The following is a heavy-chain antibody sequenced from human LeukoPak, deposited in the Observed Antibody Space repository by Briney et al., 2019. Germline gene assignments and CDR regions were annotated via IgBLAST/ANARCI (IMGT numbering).Heavy chain of an antibody. J-gene: IGHJ4*02. CDR3: ARVRSPGYFDY. CDR1: GGSISTYY. CDR2: IYTTGGT. Sequence: SETLSLTCSVSGGSISTYYWSWIRQPAGKGLEWIGRIYTTGGTNYNPSLKSRVTMSVDTSKNQFSLKLTSVTAADTAVYYCARVRSPGYFDYWGQGTLVTVSS. V-gene: IGHV4-4*07. D-gene: IGHD3-10*01.